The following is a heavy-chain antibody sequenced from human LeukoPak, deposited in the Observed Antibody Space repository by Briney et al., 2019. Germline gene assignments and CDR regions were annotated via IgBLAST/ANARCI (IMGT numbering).Heavy chain of an antibody. V-gene: IGHV3-23*01. D-gene: IGHD1-1*01. CDR1: GFTFSSYA. J-gene: IGHJ4*02. Sequence: GSLRLSCAASGFTFSSYAMSWVRQAPGKGLEWVSAISGSGGSTYYADSVKGRFTISRDNSKNTLYLQMNSLRAEDTAVYYCAKDYWNDVYFDYWGQGTLVTVSS. CDR2: ISGSGGST. CDR3: AKDYWNDVYFDY.